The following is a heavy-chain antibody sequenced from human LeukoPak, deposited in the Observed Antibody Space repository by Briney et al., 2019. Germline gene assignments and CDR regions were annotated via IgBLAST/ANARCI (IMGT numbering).Heavy chain of an antibody. CDR3: ARDSITCSITSCAFDY. Sequence: GGSLRLSCVASGFTFSTYEMDWVRQAPGKGLEWVSYISSSGRTIYYADSVKGRFTISRDNAKTSLYLQMNSLRAEDTAVYYCARDSITCSITSCAFDYWGQGTLVTVSS. CDR1: GFTFSTYE. D-gene: IGHD2-2*01. J-gene: IGHJ4*02. CDR2: ISSSGRTI. V-gene: IGHV3-48*03.